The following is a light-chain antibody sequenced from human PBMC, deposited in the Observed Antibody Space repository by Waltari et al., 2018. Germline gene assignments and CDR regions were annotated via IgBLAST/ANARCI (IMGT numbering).Light chain of an antibody. CDR2: GNS. Sequence: QSVLTQPPSVSGAPGPRVTIPCPGSSSHIGAGYDVHWYQQLPGTAPKLLIYGNSNRPSGVPDRFSGSKSGTSASLAITGLQAEDEADYYCQSYDSSLSGSVVFGGGTKLTVL. V-gene: IGLV1-40*01. CDR1: SSHIGAGYD. CDR3: QSYDSSLSGSVV. J-gene: IGLJ2*01.